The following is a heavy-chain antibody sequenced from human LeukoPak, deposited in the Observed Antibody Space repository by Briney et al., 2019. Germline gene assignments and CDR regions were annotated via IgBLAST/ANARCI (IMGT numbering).Heavy chain of an antibody. J-gene: IGHJ4*02. CDR1: GFTFNTYS. V-gene: IGHV3-21*01. CDR3: ARDPDYYGSGNYYNHYFDY. CDR2: ITRSSYI. Sequence: GGSLRLSCAASGFTFNTYSMNWVRQAPGKGPEWVSSITRSSYIYYADSVKGRFTISRDNAKNSLYLQINSLRAEDTAVYYCARDPDYYGSGNYYNHYFDYWGQGTLVTVSS. D-gene: IGHD3-10*01.